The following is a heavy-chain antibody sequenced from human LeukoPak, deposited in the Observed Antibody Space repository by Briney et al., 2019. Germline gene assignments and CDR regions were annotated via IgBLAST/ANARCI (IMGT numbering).Heavy chain of an antibody. CDR2: VDPEDGET. Sequence: ASVKISCKVSGYTFTDYYMHWVQQAPGKGLEWMGLVDPEDGETIYAQKFQGRVTMTRNTSISTAYMELSSLRSEDTAVYYCARRRRWLHNWFDPWGQGTLVTVSS. V-gene: IGHV1-69-2*01. CDR1: GYTFTDYY. D-gene: IGHD5-24*01. J-gene: IGHJ5*02. CDR3: ARRRRWLHNWFDP.